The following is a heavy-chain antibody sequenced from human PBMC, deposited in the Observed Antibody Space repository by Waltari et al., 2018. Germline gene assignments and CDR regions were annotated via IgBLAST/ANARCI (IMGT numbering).Heavy chain of an antibody. CDR1: GFTYFKXC. CDR3: AKGFEDLLPFDH. Sequence: EVQLVESGGTSVQTGGSLRLSCAASGFTYFKXCSSGVRQAPGKGLELISASSDGGVYTYYADSVKGRFTISRDSSKNTIYLQMNSLRVEDTALYYCAKGFEDLLPFDHWGQGTLVTVST. D-gene: IGHD2-21*01. V-gene: IGHV3-23*04. CDR2: SSDGGVYT. J-gene: IGHJ4*02.